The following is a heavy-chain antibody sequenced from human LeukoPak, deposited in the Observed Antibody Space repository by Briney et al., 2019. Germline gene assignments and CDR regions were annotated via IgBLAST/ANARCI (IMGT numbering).Heavy chain of an antibody. CDR3: ARVREGIDY. D-gene: IGHD5-24*01. Sequence: ASLKVSCKAYGHTFTSYGISWVRQAPGQGLEWIGWISAYNGNTNYAQKLQGRVTMTTDTSTSTAYMELRSLRSDDTAVYYCARVREGIDYGGQGTLVTASS. CDR1: GHTFTSYG. CDR2: ISAYNGNT. V-gene: IGHV1-18*01. J-gene: IGHJ4*02.